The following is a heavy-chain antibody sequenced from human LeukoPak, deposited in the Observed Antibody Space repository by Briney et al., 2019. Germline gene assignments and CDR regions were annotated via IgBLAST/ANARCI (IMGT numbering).Heavy chain of an antibody. J-gene: IGHJ4*02. CDR1: GGSISSYY. D-gene: IGHD3-9*01. V-gene: IGHV4-59*01. Sequence: SETLSLTCTVSGGSISSYYWSWIRQPPGKGLEWIGYIYYSGSTNYNPSLKSRVTISVDTSKNQFSLKLSSVTAADTAVYYCARVNDILTGLTGYFDYWGQGTLVTVSS. CDR2: IYYSGST. CDR3: ARVNDILTGLTGYFDY.